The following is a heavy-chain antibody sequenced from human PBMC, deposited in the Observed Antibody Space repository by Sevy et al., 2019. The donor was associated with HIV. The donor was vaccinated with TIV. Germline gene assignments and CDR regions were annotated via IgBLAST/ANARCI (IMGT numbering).Heavy chain of an antibody. D-gene: IGHD4-17*01. CDR3: VRGRDYGNFDY. J-gene: IGHJ4*02. V-gene: IGHV3-33*01. Sequence: GGSLRLSCAASGFNFSIYGMHWVRQAPGKGLEWVALIWYDGSNKYYADSVKGQFTISRDNSKKTMYLQMNSLRGEDTAVYYCVRGRDYGNFDYWGQGTVVTVSS. CDR2: IWYDGSNK. CDR1: GFNFSIYG.